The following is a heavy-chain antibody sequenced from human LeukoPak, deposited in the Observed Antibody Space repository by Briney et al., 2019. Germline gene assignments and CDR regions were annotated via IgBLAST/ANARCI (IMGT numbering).Heavy chain of an antibody. D-gene: IGHD1-1*01. V-gene: IGHV1-8*01. J-gene: IGHJ4*02. Sequence: APVKVSCKATGYTFNSHDINWVRQATGQGLEWMGWMNPYSGNTGYAQKFQGRVTMTRDTSINTAYLEFYSLRSEDTAVYYCARGYSPTLRTTGNDYWGQGTLVTVSS. CDR1: GYTFNSHD. CDR2: MNPYSGNT. CDR3: ARGYSPTLRTTGNDY.